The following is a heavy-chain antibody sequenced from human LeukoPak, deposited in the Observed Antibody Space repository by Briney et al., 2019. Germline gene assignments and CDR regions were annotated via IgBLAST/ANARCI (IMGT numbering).Heavy chain of an antibody. CDR3: ARDRSITEF. CDR1: GLPFGSYS. Sequence: GGSLRLSCAPSGLPFGSYSMNWVRQPPGKGLEWVSSISSSSSYIYYADSVKGRFTISRDNAKNSLYLQMNSLRAQDTAVYYCARDRSITEFGGQGTLVTVSS. CDR2: ISSSSSYI. D-gene: IGHD1-14*01. J-gene: IGHJ4*02. V-gene: IGHV3-21*01.